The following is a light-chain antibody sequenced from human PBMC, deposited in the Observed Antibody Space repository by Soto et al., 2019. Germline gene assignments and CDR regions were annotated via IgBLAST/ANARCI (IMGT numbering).Light chain of an antibody. CDR1: QGIKND. J-gene: IGKJ2*03. CDR2: GAS. Sequence: DIQMTQSPSSLSASVGDRVTITCRASQGIKNDLGWYQQKPGKATRRLIYGASTLQSGAPSRFSGSGSGTEFTLTISSMQPDDFASYYCQEYHSYSFGQGTKVDI. CDR3: QEYHSYS. V-gene: IGKV1-17*01.